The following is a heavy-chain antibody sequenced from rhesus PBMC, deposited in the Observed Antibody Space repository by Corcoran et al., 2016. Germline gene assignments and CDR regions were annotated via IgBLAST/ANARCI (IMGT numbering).Heavy chain of an antibody. Sequence: EVQLVESGGGLVQPGGSLRLSCAASGFTFSNSWMSWVRQAPGKGLVWVARMKRNADGGTADYAASVKGRCTISRDDSKNTLYLQMNSLKSEDTAVYYCTTDQMELPFDFWGQGLRVTVSS. D-gene: IGHD1-1*01. CDR2: MKRNADGGTA. V-gene: IGHV3-30*01. CDR3: TTDQMELPFDF. J-gene: IGHJ3*01. CDR1: GFTFSNSW.